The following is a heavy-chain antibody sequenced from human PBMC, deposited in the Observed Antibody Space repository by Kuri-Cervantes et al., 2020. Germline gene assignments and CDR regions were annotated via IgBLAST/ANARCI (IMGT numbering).Heavy chain of an antibody. D-gene: IGHD3-10*01. Sequence: GESLKISCKGSGYSFTSYWIGWVRQMPGKGLEWMGIIYPGDSDTRYSPSFQGQVTISADKSISTAYLQWSSLKASDTAMYYCARDQSPDLWFGDLLTRFDYWGQGTLVTVSS. CDR3: ARDQSPDLWFGDLLTRFDY. J-gene: IGHJ4*02. CDR1: GYSFTSYW. V-gene: IGHV5-51*01. CDR2: IYPGDSDT.